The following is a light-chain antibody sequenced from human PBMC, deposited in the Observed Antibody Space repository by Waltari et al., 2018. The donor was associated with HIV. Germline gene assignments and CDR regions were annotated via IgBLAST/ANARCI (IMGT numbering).Light chain of an antibody. CDR3: AAWDDSLSGPV. CDR2: MNN. CDR1: GSNIGSNS. Sequence: QSVLTQPPSASGTPGQSVTISGSGSGSNIGSNSVYWYQHLPGTTPKLLIYMNNQRPSGVPDRFSGSKSGTSASLAISGLRSGDEADYYCAAWDDSLSGPVFGGGTKVTVL. V-gene: IGLV1-47*01. J-gene: IGLJ3*02.